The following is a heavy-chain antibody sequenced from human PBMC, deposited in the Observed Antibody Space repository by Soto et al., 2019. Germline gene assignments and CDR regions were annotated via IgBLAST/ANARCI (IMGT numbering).Heavy chain of an antibody. V-gene: IGHV1-69*12. J-gene: IGHJ6*02. CDR1: GGTFSSYA. Sequence: QVQLVQSGAEVKKPGSSVKVSCKASGGTFSSYAISWVRQAPGQGLEWMGGIIPIFGTANYAQKFQGRVTITADEYTRTAYMELSSLRSEDTAVYYCARQGDPGGCYYYGMDVWGQGTTVTVSS. CDR2: IIPIFGTA. CDR3: ARQGDPGGCYYYGMDV. D-gene: IGHD2-21*02.